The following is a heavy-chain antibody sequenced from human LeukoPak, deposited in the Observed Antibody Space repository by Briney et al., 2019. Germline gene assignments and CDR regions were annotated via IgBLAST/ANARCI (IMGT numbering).Heavy chain of an antibody. CDR2: IYYSGST. V-gene: IGHV4-59*01. J-gene: IGHJ3*02. CDR3: ARYPYGGGDRRNAFDI. CDR1: GGSISSYY. D-gene: IGHD2-21*01. Sequence: PSETLSLTCTVSGGSISSYYWSWIRQPPGKGLEWIGYIYYSGSTNYNPSLKSRVTISVDTSKNQFSLKLSSVTAADTAVYYCARYPYGGGDRRNAFDIWGRGTMVTVSS.